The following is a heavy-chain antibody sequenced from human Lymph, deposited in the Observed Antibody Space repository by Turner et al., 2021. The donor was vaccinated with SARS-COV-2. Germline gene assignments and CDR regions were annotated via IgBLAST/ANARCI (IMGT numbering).Heavy chain of an antibody. CDR2: FDTEDGET. V-gene: IGHV1-24*01. J-gene: IGHJ6*02. CDR1: GYTLTEVS. CDR3: ATEPYDFGSGQSPGYYGMDV. D-gene: IGHD3-3*01. Sequence: QVQLVQSGAEVKKPGASVKVSCKVSGYTLTEVSMHWVRQAPGKGLEWMGLFDTEDGETIYAQTFQGRVTMTKDTSTDTAYMELGSLRSENTAVYYCATEPYDFGSGQSPGYYGMDVWGQGTTVTVSS.